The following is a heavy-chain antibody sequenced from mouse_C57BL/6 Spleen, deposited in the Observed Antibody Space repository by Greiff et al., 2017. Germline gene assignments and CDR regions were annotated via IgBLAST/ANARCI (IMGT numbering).Heavy chain of an antibody. CDR2: ISNLAYSI. CDR3: ARHTADYDGRPFAY. J-gene: IGHJ3*01. Sequence: EVQGVESGGGLVQPGGSLKLSCAASGFTFSDYGMAWVRQAPRKGPEWVAFISNLAYSIYYADTVTGRFTISRENAKNTLYLEMSSLRSEDTAMYYCARHTADYDGRPFAYWGQGTLVTVSA. V-gene: IGHV5-15*01. D-gene: IGHD2-4*01. CDR1: GFTFSDYG.